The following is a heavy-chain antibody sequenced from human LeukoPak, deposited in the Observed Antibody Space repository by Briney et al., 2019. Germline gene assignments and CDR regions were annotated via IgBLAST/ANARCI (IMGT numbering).Heavy chain of an antibody. V-gene: IGHV3-48*03. CDR2: ISSSGSTI. CDR3: ARVEMATIAPDY. J-gene: IGHJ4*02. D-gene: IGHD5-24*01. CDR1: GFTFSSYE. Sequence: GGSLRLSCAASGFTFSSYEMSWVRQAPGKGLEWVSYISSSGSTIYYADSVKGRFTISRDNAKNSLYLQMNSLRAEDTAVYYCARVEMATIAPDYWGQGTLVTVSS.